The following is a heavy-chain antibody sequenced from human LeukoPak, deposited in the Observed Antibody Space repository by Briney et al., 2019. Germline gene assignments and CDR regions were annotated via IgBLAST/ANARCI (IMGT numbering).Heavy chain of an antibody. D-gene: IGHD3-16*02. CDR3: ASPQGVRYYDYVWGSYRPDYFDY. J-gene: IGHJ4*02. CDR2: IIPILGIA. V-gene: IGHV1-69*10. CDR1: GGTFSSYA. Sequence: SVKVSCKASGGTFSSYAISWVRQAPGQGLEWMGGIIPILGIANYAQKFQGRVTITADKSTSTAYMELSSLRSEDTAVYYCASPQGVRYYDYVWGSYRPDYFDYWGQGTLVTVSS.